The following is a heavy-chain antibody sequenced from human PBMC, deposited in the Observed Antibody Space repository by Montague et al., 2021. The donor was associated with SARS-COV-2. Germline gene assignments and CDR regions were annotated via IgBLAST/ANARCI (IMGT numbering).Heavy chain of an antibody. D-gene: IGHD3-10*01. V-gene: IGHV6-1*01. Sequence: CAISGDSVSGKSAAWNWIRQSPSRGLGWLGRTYYRSQWYEDYAVSVKGRITIKPDTSNNQFSLHLESVSPDDTALYYCARGAYHDLYYYFHGMDVWGRGTTVSVSS. CDR2: TYYRSQWYE. CDR1: GDSVSGKSAA. J-gene: IGHJ6*02. CDR3: ARGAYHDLYYYFHGMDV.